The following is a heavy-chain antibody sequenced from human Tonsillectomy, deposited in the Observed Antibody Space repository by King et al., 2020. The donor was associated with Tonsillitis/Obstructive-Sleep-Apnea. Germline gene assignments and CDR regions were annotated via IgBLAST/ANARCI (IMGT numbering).Heavy chain of an antibody. J-gene: IGHJ3*02. Sequence: VQLQQWGAGLLKPSETLSLTCAVYGGSFSGYYWSWLRQPPGKGLEWIGEINHSGSTNYNPSLKSRVTISVDTSKNQFSLKLSSVTAADTAVYYCARGGTFSYLGELSLAPRAFDIWGQGTMVTVSS. CDR1: GGSFSGYY. CDR2: INHSGST. CDR3: ARGGTFSYLGELSLAPRAFDI. D-gene: IGHD3-16*02. V-gene: IGHV4-34*01.